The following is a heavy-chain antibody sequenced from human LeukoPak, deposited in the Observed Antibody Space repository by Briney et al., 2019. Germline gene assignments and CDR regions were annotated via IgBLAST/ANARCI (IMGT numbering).Heavy chain of an antibody. D-gene: IGHD3-22*01. Sequence: GSLRLSCAASGFTFSSYSMNWVRQAPGKGLEWVSYISSSSSTIYYADSVKGRFTISRDNAKNSLYLQMNSLRTEDTAVYYCVKPYHCYDSSGYYLNYFDYWGQGTLVTVSS. J-gene: IGHJ4*02. CDR3: VKPYHCYDSSGYYLNYFDY. V-gene: IGHV3-48*04. CDR2: ISSSSSTI. CDR1: GFTFSSYS.